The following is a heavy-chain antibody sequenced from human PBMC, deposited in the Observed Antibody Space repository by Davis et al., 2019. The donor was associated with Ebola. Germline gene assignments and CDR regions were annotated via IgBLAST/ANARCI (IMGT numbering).Heavy chain of an antibody. CDR2: ISAYNGNT. Sequence: ASVTVSCKASGYTFTSYGISWVRQAPGQGLEWMGWISAYNGNTDYAQKLQGRVTMTTDTSTSTAYMELRSLRSDDAAVYYCARDRYYDFWSGYYIQSYGMDVWGQGTTVTVSS. J-gene: IGHJ6*02. D-gene: IGHD3-3*01. CDR3: ARDRYYDFWSGYYIQSYGMDV. V-gene: IGHV1-18*01. CDR1: GYTFTSYG.